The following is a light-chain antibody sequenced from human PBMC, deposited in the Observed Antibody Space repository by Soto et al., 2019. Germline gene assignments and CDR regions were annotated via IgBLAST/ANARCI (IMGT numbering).Light chain of an antibody. CDR2: GAS. J-gene: IGKJ1*01. CDR3: QQYNNWPRT. CDR1: QSVNSN. V-gene: IGKV3-15*01. Sequence: EMVMTQSPATLSVSPGERATLSCRASQSVNSNLAWYQQKPGQAPRLLIYGASTRATGIPARFSGSGSGTEFTLTISSLQSEDFAVYYCQQYNNWPRTFGQGTKVDIK.